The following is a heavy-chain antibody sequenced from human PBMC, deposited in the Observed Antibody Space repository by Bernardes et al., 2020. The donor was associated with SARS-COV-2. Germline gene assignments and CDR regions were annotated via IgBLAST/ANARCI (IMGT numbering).Heavy chain of an antibody. CDR1: GESFTTYY. CDR2: INHSGNT. J-gene: IGHJ4*02. Sequence: SETLSLTCAVYGESFTTYYWNWIRQSPGKGLEWIGEINHSGNTNYNPSLKSRITISFDTSKKQLSLKLSSVTAADTAVYYCARQEIWLGGFDLWGQGTLVTVSS. CDR3: ARQEIWLGGFDL. D-gene: IGHD5-12*01. V-gene: IGHV4-34*01.